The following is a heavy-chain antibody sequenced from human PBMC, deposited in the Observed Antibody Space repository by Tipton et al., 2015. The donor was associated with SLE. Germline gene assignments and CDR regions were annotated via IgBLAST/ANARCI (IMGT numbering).Heavy chain of an antibody. D-gene: IGHD3-10*01. J-gene: IGHJ2*01. Sequence: TLSLTCTVSGGSISSGGYYWSWIRQHPGKGLEWIGYIYYSGSTNYNPSLKSRVTISVDTSKNQFSLKLSSVTAADTAVYYCARVLGEPDWYFDLWGRGTLVTVSS. CDR2: IYYSGST. CDR3: ARVLGEPDWYFDL. CDR1: GGSISSGGYY. V-gene: IGHV4-61*08.